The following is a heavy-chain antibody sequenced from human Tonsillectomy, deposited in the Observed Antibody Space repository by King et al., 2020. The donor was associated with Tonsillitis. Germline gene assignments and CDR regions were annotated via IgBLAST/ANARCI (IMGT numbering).Heavy chain of an antibody. Sequence: VQLQESGPGLVKPSETLSLTCTVSSYSISSGSYWGWIRQPPGKGLEWIGNIYHSGSTYYNPSLRSRVTISVDTSKNQFSLKLSSVTAADTAVYYCARVREYNSSCYGVFDYWGQGTLVTVSS. CDR2: IYHSGST. J-gene: IGHJ4*02. D-gene: IGHD6-13*01. CDR3: ARVREYNSSCYGVFDY. CDR1: SYSISSGSY. V-gene: IGHV4-38-2*02.